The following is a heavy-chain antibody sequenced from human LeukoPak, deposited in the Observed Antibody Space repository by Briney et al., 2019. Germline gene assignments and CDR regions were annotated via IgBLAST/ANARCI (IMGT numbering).Heavy chain of an antibody. CDR3: AREEIAAAEVYNWFDP. D-gene: IGHD6-13*01. Sequence: ASVKVSCKASGYTFTGYYMHWVRQAPGQGLEWMGWINPNSGGTNYARKFQGRVTMTRDTSISTAYMELSRLRSDDTAVYYCAREEIAAAEVYNWFDPWGQGTLVTVSS. CDR1: GYTFTGYY. CDR2: INPNSGGT. J-gene: IGHJ5*02. V-gene: IGHV1-2*02.